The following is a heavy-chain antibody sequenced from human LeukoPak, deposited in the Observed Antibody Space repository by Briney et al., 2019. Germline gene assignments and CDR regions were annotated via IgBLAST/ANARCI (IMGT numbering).Heavy chain of an antibody. J-gene: IGHJ4*02. CDR1: GFTFSSYA. D-gene: IGHD5-18*01. Sequence: GGSLRLSCAASGFTFSSYAMHWVRQAPGKGLEWVAVISYDGSNKYYADSVKGRFTISRDNSKNTLYLQMNSLRAEDTAVYYCAREGYSYGAWYFDYWGQGPLVTVPS. CDR2: ISYDGSNK. V-gene: IGHV3-30-3*01. CDR3: AREGYSYGAWYFDY.